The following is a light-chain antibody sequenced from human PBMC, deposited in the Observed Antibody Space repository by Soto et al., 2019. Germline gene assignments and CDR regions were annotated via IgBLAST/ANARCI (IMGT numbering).Light chain of an antibody. Sequence: EIVLTQSPGTRSLSPGERGTLSCRASQSVSSSYLAWYQQKPGQAPRLLIYGASSRATGIPARFSGSGSGTDFTLTISRLEPEDFAVYYCQQHGRSPITFGQGTRLEIK. CDR1: QSVSSSY. CDR2: GAS. J-gene: IGKJ5*01. V-gene: IGKV3-20*01. CDR3: QQHGRSPIT.